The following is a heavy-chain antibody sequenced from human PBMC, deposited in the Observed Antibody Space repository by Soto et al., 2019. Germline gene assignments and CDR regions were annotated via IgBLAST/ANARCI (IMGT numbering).Heavy chain of an antibody. D-gene: IGHD2-15*01. CDR1: GGSTSSYY. V-gene: IGHV4-59*01. CDR2: IYYSGST. Sequence: KTSETLSLTCSVSGGSTSSYYWSWIRQPPGKGLEWIGYIYYSGSTDYSPSLKSRVTMSIDTSQNQVSLKLTSVTTADTAVYYCAATPRYWGQGITVTVSS. J-gene: IGHJ4*02. CDR3: AATPRY.